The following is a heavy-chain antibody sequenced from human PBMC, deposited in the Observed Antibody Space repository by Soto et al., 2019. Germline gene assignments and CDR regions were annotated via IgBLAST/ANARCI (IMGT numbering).Heavy chain of an antibody. CDR2: IYYTGST. J-gene: IGHJ4*02. V-gene: IGHV4-30-4*01. CDR3: ARDKSNSPDLFDS. D-gene: IGHD1-1*01. Sequence: PSETLSLTCSVSGVFVNSYEYFWTWIRQPPGEGLEWIGHIYYTGSTFYSPSLKGRLSISLDTSKNQFSLKLNSVTAADSAVYYCARDKSNSPDLFDSSGPGALVTVSS. CDR1: GVFVNSYEYF.